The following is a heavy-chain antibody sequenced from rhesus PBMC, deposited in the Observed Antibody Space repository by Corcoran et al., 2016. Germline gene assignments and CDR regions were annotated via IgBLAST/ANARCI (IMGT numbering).Heavy chain of an antibody. V-gene: IGHV4-122*02. J-gene: IGHJ4*01. CDR2: ITYRPST. Sequence: QVQLQESGPGLVKPSETLSLTCAVSGYSISGYYWSWIRQAPGKGLEWIGYITYRPSTSYKPARKSRVTITRDTSKNQFSRKLSYVTAADTAVYYCASEVAAGQNYWGQGVLVTVSS. CDR3: ASEVAAGQNY. CDR1: GYSISGYY. D-gene: IGHD6-13*01.